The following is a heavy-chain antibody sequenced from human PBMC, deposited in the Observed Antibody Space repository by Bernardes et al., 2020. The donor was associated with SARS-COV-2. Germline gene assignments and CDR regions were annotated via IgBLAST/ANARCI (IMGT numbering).Heavy chain of an antibody. CDR1: GYTFTGYY. Sequence: ASVKVSCKASGYTFTGYYIHWVRQAPGQGLEWMGWINPDSGGTPYAQKFQGRVTLTRDTSISTAYMDLSSLRSDDTAVYYCARDMLEIVLIVYATPGFHYWGQGTLVAVSS. D-gene: IGHD2-8*01. CDR2: INPDSGGT. J-gene: IGHJ4*02. V-gene: IGHV1-2*02. CDR3: ARDMLEIVLIVYATPGFHY.